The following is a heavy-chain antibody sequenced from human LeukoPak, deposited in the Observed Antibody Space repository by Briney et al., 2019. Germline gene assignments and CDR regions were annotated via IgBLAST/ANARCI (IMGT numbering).Heavy chain of an antibody. Sequence: GGSLRLSCAASGFTFSSYWMHWVRQAPGKGLVWVSRINSDGSSTSYADSVKGRFTTSRDNAKNSLYLQMNSLRAEDTAVYYCARDMGYRPYFDYWGQGTLVTVSS. V-gene: IGHV3-74*01. CDR2: INSDGSST. CDR3: ARDMGYRPYFDY. D-gene: IGHD3-16*02. J-gene: IGHJ4*02. CDR1: GFTFSSYW.